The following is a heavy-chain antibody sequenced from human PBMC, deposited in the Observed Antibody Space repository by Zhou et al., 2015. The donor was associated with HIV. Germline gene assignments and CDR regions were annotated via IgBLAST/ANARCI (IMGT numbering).Heavy chain of an antibody. CDR2: INPSGGDR. D-gene: IGHD3-16*02. J-gene: IGHJ4*02. Sequence: QVQLVQSGAEVRKPGASVKVSCKASGYTFTSYYIHWVRQAPGHGLEWMGMINPSGGDRRYAQKFQGRVIMSRDTSTNTVYMEMSRLRSDDTAVYYCARDDDYVWGSDREYYLDYWGQGTLVTVSS. CDR3: ARDDDYVWGSDREYYLDY. V-gene: IGHV1-46*01. CDR1: GYTFTSYY.